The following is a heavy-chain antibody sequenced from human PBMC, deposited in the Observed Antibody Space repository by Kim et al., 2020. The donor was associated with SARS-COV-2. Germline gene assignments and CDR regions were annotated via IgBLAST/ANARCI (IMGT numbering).Heavy chain of an antibody. J-gene: IGHJ6*02. CDR2: IYYSGST. D-gene: IGHD3-10*01. Sequence: SETLSLTCTVSGGSISSYYWSWIRQPPGKGLEWIGYIYYSGSTNYNPSLKSRVTISVDTSKNQFSLKLSSVTAADTAVYYCARQRGSGSYWSTNYYYGMDVWGQGTTVTVSS. CDR1: GGSISSYY. CDR3: ARQRGSGSYWSTNYYYGMDV. V-gene: IGHV4-59*08.